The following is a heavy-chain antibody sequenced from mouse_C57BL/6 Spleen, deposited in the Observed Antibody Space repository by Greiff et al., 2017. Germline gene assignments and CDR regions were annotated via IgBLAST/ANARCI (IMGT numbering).Heavy chain of an antibody. J-gene: IGHJ3*01. D-gene: IGHD2-3*01. CDR1: GFTFSSYG. CDR3: ARPYDGYSGCAY. Sequence: EVKLVESGGDLVKPGGSLKLSCAASGFTFSSYGMSWVRQTPDKRLEWVATISSGGSYTYYPDSVTGRFTIARDNAKNTLYLQMSSLKSEDTAMYYCARPYDGYSGCAYWGQGTLVTVSA. CDR2: ISSGGSYT. V-gene: IGHV5-6*01.